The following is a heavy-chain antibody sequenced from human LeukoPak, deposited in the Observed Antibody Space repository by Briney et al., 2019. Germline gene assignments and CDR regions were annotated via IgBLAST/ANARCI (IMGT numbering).Heavy chain of an antibody. Sequence: GGSLRLSCAASGFTFSGYGMYWVRQAPGKGLEWVAVVRYDGSTKYYAGSVKGRFTISRDSSKNTLYLEMNSLRAEDTAVYYCARDECSGGSCYSSGFDAFDIWGQGTMVTVSS. D-gene: IGHD2-15*01. J-gene: IGHJ3*02. CDR3: ARDECSGGSCYSSGFDAFDI. CDR2: VRYDGSTK. CDR1: GFTFSGYG. V-gene: IGHV3-33*01.